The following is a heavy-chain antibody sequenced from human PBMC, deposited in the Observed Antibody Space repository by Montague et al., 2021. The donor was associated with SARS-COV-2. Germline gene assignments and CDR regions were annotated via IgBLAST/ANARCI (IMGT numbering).Heavy chain of an antibody. V-gene: IGHV3-11*03. CDR1: GFTFSDCY. D-gene: IGHD3-10*01. Sequence: SLRLSCAASGFTFSDCYMTWIRQAPGKGLEWLSYISTRSTCTNYADSVKGRFTISRDDAKNSLYLQMNSLRAVDTAVYYCASFTMVRGAPGYGMDVWGQGTTVTVSS. J-gene: IGHJ6*02. CDR3: ASFTMVRGAPGYGMDV. CDR2: ISTRSTCT.